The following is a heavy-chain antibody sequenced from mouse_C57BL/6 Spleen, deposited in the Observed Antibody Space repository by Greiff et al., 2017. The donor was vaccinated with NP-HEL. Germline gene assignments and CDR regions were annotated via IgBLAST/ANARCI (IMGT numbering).Heavy chain of an antibody. CDR3: TREDYYGSIDY. J-gene: IGHJ2*01. CDR1: GYTFTDYE. Sequence: VKLQESGAELVRPGASVTLSCKASGYTFTDYEMHWVKQTPVHGLEWIGAIDPETGGTAYNQKFKGKAILTADKSSSTAYMELRSLTSEDSAVYYCTREDYYGSIDYWGQGTTLTVSS. CDR2: IDPETGGT. V-gene: IGHV1-15*01. D-gene: IGHD1-1*01.